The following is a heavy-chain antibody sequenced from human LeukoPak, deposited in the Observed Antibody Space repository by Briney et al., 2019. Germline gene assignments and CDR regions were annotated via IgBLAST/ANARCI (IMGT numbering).Heavy chain of an antibody. D-gene: IGHD5-12*01. CDR1: GYTFINYG. J-gene: IGHJ4*02. Sequence: ASVKVSCKASGYTFINYGVTWVRQAPGQGLEWMGWISASNGNTNYAQKLQGRITMTTETSTSTAYMELRSLRSDDTAVYYCARALSRGYSGYDYGLGYWGQGTLVTVSS. V-gene: IGHV1-18*01. CDR3: ARALSRGYSGYDYGLGY. CDR2: ISASNGNT.